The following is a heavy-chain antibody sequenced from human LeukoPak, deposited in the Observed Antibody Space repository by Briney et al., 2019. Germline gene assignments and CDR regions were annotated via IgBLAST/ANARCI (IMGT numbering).Heavy chain of an antibody. CDR1: GFTFSSYA. J-gene: IGHJ4*02. Sequence: GGSLRLSCAASGFTFSSYAVSWVRQAPGKGLEWVSAISGSGGSTYYADSVKGRFTISRDNSKNTLYLQMNSLRAEDTAVYYCAKNPHIVVVPAAMDYWGQGTLVTVSS. CDR3: AKNPHIVVVPAAMDY. V-gene: IGHV3-23*01. CDR2: ISGSGGST. D-gene: IGHD2-2*01.